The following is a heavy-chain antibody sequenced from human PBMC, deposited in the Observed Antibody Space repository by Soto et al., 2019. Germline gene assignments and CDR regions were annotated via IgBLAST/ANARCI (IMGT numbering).Heavy chain of an antibody. Sequence: GDSLKISCKGSGYSFTSYWIGWVRQMPGKGLEWMGIIYPGDSDTRYSPSFQGQVTISADKSISTAYLQWSSLKASDTAMYYCARVYYYDSSGYYGPVFFWGQGTLVTVSS. CDR1: GYSFTSYW. J-gene: IGHJ4*02. CDR3: ARVYYYDSSGYYGPVFF. CDR2: IYPGDSDT. D-gene: IGHD3-22*01. V-gene: IGHV5-51*01.